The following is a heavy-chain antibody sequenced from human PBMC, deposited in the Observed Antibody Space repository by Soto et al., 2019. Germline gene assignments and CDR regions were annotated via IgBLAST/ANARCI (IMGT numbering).Heavy chain of an antibody. Sequence: GGSLRLSCAASGFTFSGSAMHWVRQASGKGLEWVGRIRSKANSYAAAYAASGKGRFTISRDDSKNTAYLQMNSLKTEDTAVYYCTRQNDYGDYIGMDVWGQGTTVTVSS. CDR3: TRQNDYGDYIGMDV. D-gene: IGHD4-17*01. V-gene: IGHV3-73*01. CDR2: IRSKANSYAA. J-gene: IGHJ6*02. CDR1: GFTFSGSA.